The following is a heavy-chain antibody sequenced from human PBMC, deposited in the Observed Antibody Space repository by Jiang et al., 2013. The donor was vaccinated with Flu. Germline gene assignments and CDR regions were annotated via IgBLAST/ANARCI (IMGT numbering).Heavy chain of an antibody. CDR3: ARDPGVDYDSSGYYYAGFDY. J-gene: IGHJ4*02. D-gene: IGHD3-22*01. CDR1: GFTFSSYS. V-gene: IGHV3-21*01. CDR2: ISSSSSYI. Sequence: VQLLESGGGLVKPGGSLRLSCAASGFTFSSYSMNWVRQAPGKGLEWVSSISSSSSYIYYADSVKGRFTISRDNAKNSLYLQMDSLRAEDTAVYYCARDPGVDYDSSGYYYAGFDYWGQGTLVTVSS.